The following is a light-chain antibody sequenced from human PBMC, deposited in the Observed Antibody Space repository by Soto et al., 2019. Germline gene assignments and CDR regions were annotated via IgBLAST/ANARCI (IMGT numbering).Light chain of an antibody. J-gene: IGKJ1*01. CDR1: QNLLHIGGYNY. Sequence: DIVVTQSPLSLSVTPGEPASISCRSSQNLLHIGGYNYLDWYVQKPGQSPQLLIFLGSYRASGVPDRFSGRGSGTDFTLRISRVEAEDVGVYYYMHAVYTRTFGPETKVDLK. CDR2: LGS. V-gene: IGKV2-28*01. CDR3: MHAVYTRT.